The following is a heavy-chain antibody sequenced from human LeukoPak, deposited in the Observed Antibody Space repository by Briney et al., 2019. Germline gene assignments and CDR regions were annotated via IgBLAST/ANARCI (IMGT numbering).Heavy chain of an antibody. V-gene: IGHV3-23*01. J-gene: IGHJ4*02. D-gene: IGHD3-9*01. Sequence: GGSLRLSCAASGFTFSSYAMSWVRQAPGKGLEWVSAISGSGGSTYYADSVKGRFTISRDNSKNTLYLQMNSLRAEVTAVYYCAKPRDILTGYYYSVGYWGQGTLVTVSS. CDR3: AKPRDILTGYYYSVGY. CDR1: GFTFSSYA. CDR2: ISGSGGST.